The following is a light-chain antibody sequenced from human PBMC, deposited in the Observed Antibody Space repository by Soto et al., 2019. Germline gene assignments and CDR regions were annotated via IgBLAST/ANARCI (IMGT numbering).Light chain of an antibody. Sequence: DIEITRSPSTLSASVGDRVTITCRARQSISSWLAWYQQKPGKAPKLLINDASILESRVPSRFTRSLSGTDFTLTIRSLQPDAFGTYSCQHYNGHSGPFSQVTKADIK. CDR3: QHYNGHSGP. V-gene: IGKV1-5*01. CDR1: QSISSW. CDR2: DAS. J-gene: IGKJ2*01.